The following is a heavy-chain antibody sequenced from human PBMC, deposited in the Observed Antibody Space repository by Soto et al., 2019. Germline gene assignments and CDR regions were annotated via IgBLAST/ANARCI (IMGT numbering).Heavy chain of an antibody. CDR1: GFTFDDYG. CDR3: ARTPYGDYDAFDI. CDR2: INWNGGST. Sequence: GGSLRLSCAASGFTFDDYGMSWVRQAPGKGLEWVSGINWNGGSTGYADSVKGRFTISRDNAKNSLYLQMNSLRAEDTALYHRARTPYGDYDAFDIWGQGTMVTVSS. D-gene: IGHD4-17*01. V-gene: IGHV3-20*01. J-gene: IGHJ3*02.